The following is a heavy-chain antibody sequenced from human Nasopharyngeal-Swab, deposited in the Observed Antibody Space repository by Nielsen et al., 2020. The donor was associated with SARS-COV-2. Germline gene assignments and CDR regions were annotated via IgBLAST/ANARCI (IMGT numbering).Heavy chain of an antibody. CDR1: GYTFTSYG. J-gene: IGHJ6*02. V-gene: IGHV1-18*01. D-gene: IGHD6-19*01. CDR2: ISAYNGNT. CDR3: ARESKKVAGLPNYYYYGMDV. Sequence: ASVKVSCKASGYTFTSYGISWVRQAPGQGLEWMGWISAYNGNTNYAQKLQGRVTMTTDTSTSTAYMELRSLRSEDTAVYYCARESKKVAGLPNYYYYGMDVWGQGTTVTVSS.